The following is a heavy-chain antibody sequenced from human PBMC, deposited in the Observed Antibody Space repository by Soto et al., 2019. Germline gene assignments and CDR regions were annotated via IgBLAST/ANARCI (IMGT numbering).Heavy chain of an antibody. CDR3: GRRTGGNFFDY. Sequence: ECLKMSCTGSGLGFTSYWIALVLQMPGKGLEWMGASYPSHSDTRYSPSFQGQVTISADKSTSTAYLQWSSLKPSDNAIYYCGRRTGGNFFDYWGQGTQVTVSS. J-gene: IGHJ4*02. V-gene: IGHV5-51*01. D-gene: IGHD1-1*01. CDR1: GLGFTSYW. CDR2: SYPSHSDT.